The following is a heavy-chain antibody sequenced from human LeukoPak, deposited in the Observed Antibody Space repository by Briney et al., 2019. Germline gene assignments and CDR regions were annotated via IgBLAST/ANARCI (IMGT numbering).Heavy chain of an antibody. Sequence: SETLSLTCAVYGGSFSGYYWTWIRQPPGKGLEWIGEITHVGNTYYNPSLKSRITLSVDTSKNQFSLKLISVTAADTAVYYCASTPGTYSGSYSIGYWGQGTLVTVSS. CDR2: ITHVGNT. D-gene: IGHD1-26*01. CDR1: GGSFSGYY. CDR3: ASTPGTYSGSYSIGY. J-gene: IGHJ4*02. V-gene: IGHV4-34*01.